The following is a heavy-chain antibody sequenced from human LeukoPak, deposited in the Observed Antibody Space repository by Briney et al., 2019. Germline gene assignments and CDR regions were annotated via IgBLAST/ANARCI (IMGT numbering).Heavy chain of an antibody. J-gene: IGHJ4*02. CDR2: ISGDGGST. D-gene: IGHD5-18*01. CDR1: GFTFDDYA. CDR3: AKERSGYSYGTLFDY. Sequence: PGGSLRLSCAASGFTFDDYAMHGVRQAPGKGLEWVSLISGDGGSTYYADSVKGRFTISRDNSKNSLYLQMNSLRTEDTALYYCAKERSGYSYGTLFDYWGQGTLVTVSS. V-gene: IGHV3-43*02.